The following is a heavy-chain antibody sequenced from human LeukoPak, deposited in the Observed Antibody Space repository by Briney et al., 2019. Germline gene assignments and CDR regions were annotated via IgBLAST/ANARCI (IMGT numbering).Heavy chain of an antibody. CDR1: GGSVSSSSYY. CDR3: ARDAKYYYGSRTFFFYEH. CDR2: IDSSGTT. J-gene: IGHJ4*02. V-gene: IGHV4-61*10. Sequence: SETLSLTCTVSGGSVSSSSYYWGWIRQPSGKGLEWIGHIDSSGTTNYNPSLKSRVTMSTDTSKNQFSLKLTSVTAADTAIYYCARDAKYYYGSRTFFFYEHWGQGTPLTVSS. D-gene: IGHD3-10*01.